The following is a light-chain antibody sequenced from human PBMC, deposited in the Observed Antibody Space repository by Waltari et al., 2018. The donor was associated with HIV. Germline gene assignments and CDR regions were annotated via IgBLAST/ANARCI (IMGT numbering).Light chain of an antibody. V-gene: IGKV3-20*01. CDR1: QSVISNY. CDR3: QQYVSSPT. Sequence: ENVLTQSPGTLSLSPGERATLSCRASQSVISNYFAWYQQKPGQPPRLLIYGASARATGIPDGFSGSGSGTDFTLTISRLEPEDSAVYYCQQYVSSPTFGQGTKVEIK. CDR2: GAS. J-gene: IGKJ1*01.